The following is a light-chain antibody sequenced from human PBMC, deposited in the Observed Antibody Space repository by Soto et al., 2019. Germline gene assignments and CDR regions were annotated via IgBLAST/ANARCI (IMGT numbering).Light chain of an antibody. J-gene: IGKJ1*01. CDR2: DAS. CDR1: ESVSTW. Sequence: DMQMTQSPSTLSASVGARVHITFRASESVSTWLAWYQQKPGKAPKLLIYDASSLESGVPSRFSGTGSGTQFTLTISSLQPDDFATYYCQHYKTYPLTFGQGTRVEIK. CDR3: QHYKTYPLT. V-gene: IGKV1-5*01.